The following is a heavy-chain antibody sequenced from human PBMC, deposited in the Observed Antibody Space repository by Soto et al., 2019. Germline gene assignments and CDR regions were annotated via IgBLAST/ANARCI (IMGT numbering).Heavy chain of an antibody. CDR3: ASWLKEAGIGGNYSYGMAV. CDR1: GGTFSNYA. V-gene: IGHV1-69*12. D-gene: IGHD6-19*01. J-gene: IGHJ6*02. CDR2: IMPIFGRA. Sequence: QVQLVQSGAEVKKPGSSVKVSCKASGGTFSNYAFSWVRQAPGQGLEWLGGIMPIFGRADYAQKFRGRVTITADESPTTAHMGLSSLRSEDTAVYYCASWLKEAGIGGNYSYGMAVWGQGTTVTVSS.